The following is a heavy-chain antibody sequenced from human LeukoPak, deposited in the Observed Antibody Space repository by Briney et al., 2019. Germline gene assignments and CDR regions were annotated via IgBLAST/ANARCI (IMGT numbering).Heavy chain of an antibody. Sequence: GGSLRLSCAASGFXFSSYWMSWVRQAPGKGLEGVADIKQDGSEKYYVDSVKGRFTISRDNAKNSLYLQMNSLRAEDTAVYYCARGQFGDPSFDYWGQGTLVTVSS. CDR3: ARGQFGDPSFDY. CDR2: IKQDGSEK. CDR1: GFXFSSYW. V-gene: IGHV3-7*04. J-gene: IGHJ4*02. D-gene: IGHD3-10*01.